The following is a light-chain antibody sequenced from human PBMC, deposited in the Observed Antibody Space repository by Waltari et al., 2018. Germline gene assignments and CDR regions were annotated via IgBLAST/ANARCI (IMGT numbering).Light chain of an antibody. V-gene: IGLV2-14*01. CDR1: SSDIGTYNY. Sequence: QSALTQPASGSGSPGQSITISCTGTSSDIGTYNYVSWYQQRPGQAPKLMIYDVNNRPSGVSSRFSGSKSGNTASLTISGLQSEDEAEYYCSSYRSSVIYVFGTGTKVTVL. J-gene: IGLJ1*01. CDR3: SSYRSSVIYV. CDR2: DVN.